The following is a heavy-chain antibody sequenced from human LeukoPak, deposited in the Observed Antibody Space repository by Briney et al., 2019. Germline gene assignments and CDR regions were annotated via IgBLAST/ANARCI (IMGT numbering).Heavy chain of an antibody. CDR1: GFTFSSYW. CDR2: IKRDGSGK. V-gene: IGHV3-7*04. Sequence: PGGSLRLSCAASGFTFSSYWMSWVRQAPGKGLGWVANIKRDGSGKYYVDSVKGRFTISRDNAKNSLYLQMNSLRAEEAAVYYCARGYGDSIHFDYWGQGTLVTVSS. CDR3: ARGYGDSIHFDY. D-gene: IGHD4-17*01. J-gene: IGHJ4*02.